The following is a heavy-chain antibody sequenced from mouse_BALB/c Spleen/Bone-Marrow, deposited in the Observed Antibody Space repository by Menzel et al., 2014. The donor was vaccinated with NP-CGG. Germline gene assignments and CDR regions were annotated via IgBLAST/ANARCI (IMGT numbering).Heavy chain of an antibody. D-gene: IGHD2-1*01. CDR1: GYTFTSYW. Sequence: VQLQQPGAELVKPGASVKLSCKASGYTFTSYWMHWVKQRPEQGLEWIGRIDPANGNTKYDPKFQGKATITADTSSNTAYLQLSSLTSEDTAVYYCAGYGNYLGYYGMDYWGQGTSVTVSS. V-gene: IGHV14-3*02. CDR3: AGYGNYLGYYGMDY. J-gene: IGHJ4*01. CDR2: IDPANGNT.